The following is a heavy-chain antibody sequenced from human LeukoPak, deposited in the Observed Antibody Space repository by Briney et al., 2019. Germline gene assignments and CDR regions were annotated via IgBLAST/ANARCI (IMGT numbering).Heavy chain of an antibody. J-gene: IGHJ5*02. Sequence: SGGSLRLSCAASGFTFSSYSMNWVPQAPGKGLEGVSSISSSSSYIYYADSVKGRFTISRDNAKNSLYLQMNSLRAEDTAVYYCARGGVAGPPMGWFDPWGQGTLVTVSS. D-gene: IGHD6-19*01. CDR3: ARGGVAGPPMGWFDP. CDR1: GFTFSSYS. CDR2: ISSSSSYI. V-gene: IGHV3-21*01.